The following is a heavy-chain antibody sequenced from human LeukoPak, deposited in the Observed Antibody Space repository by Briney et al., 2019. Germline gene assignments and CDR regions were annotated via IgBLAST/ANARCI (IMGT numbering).Heavy chain of an antibody. Sequence: PGGSLRLSCAASGFTFSSYGMHWVRQAPGKGLEWVAVISYDGSYKYYADSVKGRFTISRDNSKNTLYLQMNSLRAEDTAVYYCAKGRTYYYGSGSSTSPEFDYWGQGTLVAVSS. V-gene: IGHV3-30*18. J-gene: IGHJ4*02. CDR1: GFTFSSYG. CDR2: ISYDGSYK. CDR3: AKGRTYYYGSGSSTSPEFDY. D-gene: IGHD3-10*01.